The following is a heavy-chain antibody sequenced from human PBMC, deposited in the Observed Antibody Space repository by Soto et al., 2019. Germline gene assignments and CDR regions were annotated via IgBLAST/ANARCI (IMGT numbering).Heavy chain of an antibody. Sequence: GGSLRLSCGASAFTFSHAWMNWVRQAPGKGLEWVGRIKSKIDGGTSDYAAPVKGRFSISRDDSKDTLFLQMNSLKTEDTAVYFCATMGHCSNGVCSYYYYGMDVWGLGTTVTVSS. J-gene: IGHJ6*02. D-gene: IGHD2-8*01. CDR1: AFTFSHAW. V-gene: IGHV3-15*07. CDR3: ATMGHCSNGVCSYYYYGMDV. CDR2: IKSKIDGGTS.